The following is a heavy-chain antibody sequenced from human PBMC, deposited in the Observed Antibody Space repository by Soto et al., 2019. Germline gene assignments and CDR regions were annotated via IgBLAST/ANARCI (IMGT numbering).Heavy chain of an antibody. D-gene: IGHD6-19*01. CDR3: AEGWWLVPLDV. V-gene: IGHV3-23*01. CDR2: IRGSGGST. CDR1: GFTFSSSA. Sequence: GGSLRLSCVASGFTFSSSARTWVRQAPGKGLVWVIRGSGGSTYYADSVKGRFTISRDNSKNTLYLQMNSLRAEDTAVYYCAEGWWLVPLDVWGQGTTVTVSS. J-gene: IGHJ6*02.